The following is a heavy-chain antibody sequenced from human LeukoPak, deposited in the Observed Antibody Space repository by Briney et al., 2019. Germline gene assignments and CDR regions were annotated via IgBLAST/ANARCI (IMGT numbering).Heavy chain of an antibody. V-gene: IGHV3-9*01. CDR3: AKDRTGSWLSPNFDY. J-gene: IGHJ4*02. Sequence: LTGRSLRLSCAASGFTFDDYAMHWVRQAPGKGLEWVSGINWNSGNIGYADSVKGRFTISRDNAKNSLYLQMNSLRAEDTALYYCAKDRTGSWLSPNFDYRGQGTLVTVSS. D-gene: IGHD6-13*01. CDR1: GFTFDDYA. CDR2: INWNSGNI.